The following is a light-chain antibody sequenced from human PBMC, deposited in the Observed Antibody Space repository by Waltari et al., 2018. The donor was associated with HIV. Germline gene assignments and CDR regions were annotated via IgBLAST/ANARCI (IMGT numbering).Light chain of an antibody. CDR1: SSDIGGYNS. V-gene: IGLV2-14*01. J-gene: IGLJ3*02. Sequence: QSALTQPASVSGSPGQSITISCTGISSDIGGYNSVSWYQHHPGKAPKLMIYEVSDRPSGVSCRFSGSKAGNTASLTISGLQAEDEGDYYCASYTSSNVVFGGGTKLTVL. CDR3: ASYTSSNVV. CDR2: EVS.